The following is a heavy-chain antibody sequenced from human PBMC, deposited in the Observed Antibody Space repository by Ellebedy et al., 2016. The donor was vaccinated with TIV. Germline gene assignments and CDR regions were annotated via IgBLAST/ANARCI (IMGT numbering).Heavy chain of an antibody. V-gene: IGHV2-5*02. CDR1: GFSLRNARMG. CDR3: APLPSSRYYYGSGPTPDAFDI. D-gene: IGHD3-10*01. CDR2: IYWDDDK. Sequence: SGPTLVXPTETLTLTCTVSGFSLRNARMGVSWIRQPPGKALEWLALIYWDDDKRYSPSLKSRLTITKDTSKNQVVLTMTNMDPVDTATYYCAPLPSSRYYYGSGPTPDAFDIWGQGTMVTVSS. J-gene: IGHJ3*02.